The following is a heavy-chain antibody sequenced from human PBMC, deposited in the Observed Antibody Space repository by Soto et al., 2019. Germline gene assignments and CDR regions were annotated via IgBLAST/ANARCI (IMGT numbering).Heavy chain of an antibody. CDR2: IYYSGST. CDR3: ARDKITGLFDY. CDR1: GGSISNGDYY. Sequence: SETLSLTCTVSGGSISNGDYYWSWIRQPPGKGLEWIGYIYYSGSTYYNPSLKSRVTISVDTSKNQFSLKLSSVTAADTAVYYCARDKITGLFDYWGQGTLVTVSS. J-gene: IGHJ4*02. V-gene: IGHV4-30-4*02. D-gene: IGHD2-8*02.